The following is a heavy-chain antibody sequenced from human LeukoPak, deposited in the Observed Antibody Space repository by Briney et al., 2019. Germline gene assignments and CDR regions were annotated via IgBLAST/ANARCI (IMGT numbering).Heavy chain of an antibody. CDR1: SDSISSSSYY. CDR3: ARSGAAAGYYFDY. Sequence: SETLSLTCTVSSDSISSSSYYWGWIRQPPGKGLEWIGSIYHSGSTYYNPSLKSRVTISVDTSKNQFSLKLSSVTAADTAVYYCARSGAAAGYYFDYWGQGTLVTVSS. D-gene: IGHD6-13*01. CDR2: IYHSGST. V-gene: IGHV4-39*07. J-gene: IGHJ4*02.